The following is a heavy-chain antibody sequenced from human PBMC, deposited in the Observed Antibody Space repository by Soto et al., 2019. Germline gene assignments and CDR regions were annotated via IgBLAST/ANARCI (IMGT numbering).Heavy chain of an antibody. V-gene: IGHV3-21*01. Sequence: GSLRLSCAASGFTFSSYSMNWVRQAPGKGLEWVSSISSSSSYIYYADSVKGRFTISRDNAKNSLYLQMNSLRAEDTAVYYWARVSVVITMYYFDDWGQGTLVTVSS. CDR2: ISSSSSYI. J-gene: IGHJ4*02. D-gene: IGHD3-22*01. CDR3: ARVSVVITMYYFDD. CDR1: GFTFSSYS.